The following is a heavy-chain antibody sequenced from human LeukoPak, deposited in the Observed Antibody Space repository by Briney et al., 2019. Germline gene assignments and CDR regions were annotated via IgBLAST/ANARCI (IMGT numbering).Heavy chain of an antibody. Sequence: GGSLRLSCAASGFTFSSYGMHWVRQAPGKGLEWVAVISYDGSNKYYADSVKGRFTISRDNSKNTLYLQMNSLRAEDTAVYYCAKDRVGYSYGYGYFDYWGQGTLVTVSS. J-gene: IGHJ4*02. CDR1: GFTFSSYG. CDR3: AKDRVGYSYGYGYFDY. D-gene: IGHD5-18*01. V-gene: IGHV3-30*18. CDR2: ISYDGSNK.